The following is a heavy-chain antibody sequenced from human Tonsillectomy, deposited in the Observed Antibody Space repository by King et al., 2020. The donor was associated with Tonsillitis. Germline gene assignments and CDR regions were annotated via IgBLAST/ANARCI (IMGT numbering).Heavy chain of an antibody. Sequence: VQLQESGPGLVKPSETLSLTCTVSGGSISSYYWSWIRQPPGKGLEWIGFISYSGSTNYNPSLKSRVAMSVDTSKNQFSLKLSSVTAADTAVYYCARHSMEMPTTPLDYWGRGILVTVSS. J-gene: IGHJ4*02. D-gene: IGHD5-24*01. CDR3: ARHSMEMPTTPLDY. CDR2: ISYSGST. V-gene: IGHV4-59*08. CDR1: GGSISSYY.